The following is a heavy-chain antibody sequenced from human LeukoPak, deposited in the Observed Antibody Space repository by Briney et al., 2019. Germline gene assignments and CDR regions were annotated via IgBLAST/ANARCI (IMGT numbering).Heavy chain of an antibody. J-gene: IGHJ4*02. Sequence: ASVKVSCKVSGYTLTELSIHWVRQAPGKGLEWMGGLDSEDGETTYAQKFQGRVTMTEDTSIDTAFMELSSLRSEDTAVYYCATVVLDYFGSGSYSFDYWGQGTLVTVSS. CDR2: LDSEDGET. CDR3: ATVVLDYFGSGSYSFDY. CDR1: GYTLTELS. V-gene: IGHV1-24*01. D-gene: IGHD3-10*01.